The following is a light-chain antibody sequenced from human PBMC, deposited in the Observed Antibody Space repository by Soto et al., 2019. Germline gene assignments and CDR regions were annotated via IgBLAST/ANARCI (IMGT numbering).Light chain of an antibody. J-gene: IGKJ4*01. CDR2: ATS. Sequence: EIVLTQSPATLSVSPGERATLSCRASQSVGNNFAWYQQKPGQAPRLLIFATSTRATGVPARFSGSGSGTEFTLTSSSLHSEDFAVYYCQQYVDWPLTFGGGAKVEIE. V-gene: IGKV3-15*01. CDR3: QQYVDWPLT. CDR1: QSVGNN.